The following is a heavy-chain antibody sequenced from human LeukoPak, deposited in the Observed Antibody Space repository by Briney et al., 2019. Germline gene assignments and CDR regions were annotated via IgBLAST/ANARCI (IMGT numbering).Heavy chain of an antibody. CDR2: INHSGST. D-gene: IGHD2-2*01. Sequence: PSETLSLTCAVYGGSFSGYYWSLIRQPPGKGLEWIGEINHSGSTNYNPSLKSRVTISVDTSKNQFSLKLSSVTAADTAVYYCARPDSTLYYFDYWGQGTLVTVSS. CDR3: ARPDSTLYYFDY. CDR1: GGSFSGYY. J-gene: IGHJ4*02. V-gene: IGHV4-34*01.